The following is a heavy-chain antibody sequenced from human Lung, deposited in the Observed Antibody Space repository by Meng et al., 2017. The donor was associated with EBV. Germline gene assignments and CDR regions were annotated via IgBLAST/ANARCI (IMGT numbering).Heavy chain of an antibody. D-gene: IGHD5-24*01. CDR2: ISGSGGST. CDR1: GFTFSKYA. J-gene: IGHJ4*02. V-gene: IGHV3-23*01. Sequence: EVQLLESGXGLVQPGWCRRLSCAASGFTFSKYAMSWVRQAPGKGLEWVSGISGSGGSTYHADSVKGRLTITRDNSKNTLYLQMNSLRAEDTAVYYCAKDRGYNEVSFDYWGQGTLVTVSS. CDR3: AKDRGYNEVSFDY.